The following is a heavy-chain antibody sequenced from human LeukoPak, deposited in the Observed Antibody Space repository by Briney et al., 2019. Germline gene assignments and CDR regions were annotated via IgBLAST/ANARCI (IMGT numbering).Heavy chain of an antibody. CDR3: ARVRPHDAFDI. D-gene: IGHD4-23*01. CDR1: VYTFTVYY. CDR2: INPNSGGT. Sequence: ASVKVSCKASVYTFTVYYMHWVRQAPGQGLEWMGWINPNSGGTNYAQKFQGRVTMTRDTSISTAYMELSRLRSDDTAVYYCARVRPHDAFDIWGQGTMVTVSS. J-gene: IGHJ3*02. V-gene: IGHV1-2*02.